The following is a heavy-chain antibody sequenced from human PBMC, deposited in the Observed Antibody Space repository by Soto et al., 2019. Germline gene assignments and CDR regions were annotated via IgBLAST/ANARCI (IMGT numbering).Heavy chain of an antibody. D-gene: IGHD3-10*01. Sequence: GGALRRSGAGCGVTVSDYYMSWIRQAPGKGLEWVSYISSSSSYTNYADSVKGRFTISRDNAKNSLYLQMNSLRAEDTAVYYCARDHYGPGWFDPWGQGTLVTVSS. CDR3: ARDHYGPGWFDP. CDR2: ISSSSSYT. V-gene: IGHV3-11*05. J-gene: IGHJ5*02. CDR1: GVTVSDYY.